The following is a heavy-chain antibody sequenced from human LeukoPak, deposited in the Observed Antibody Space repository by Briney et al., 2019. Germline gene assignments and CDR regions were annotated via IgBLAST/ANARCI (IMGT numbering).Heavy chain of an antibody. CDR1: GFKFDDYA. D-gene: IGHD3-10*01. CDR3: VKDMVVWLGEFAFDY. V-gene: IGHV3-9*01. Sequence: PGGSLRPSCAASGFKFDDYAMHWVRQVPGKGLEWVSGITWNSGSVGYADSVKGRFTVSRDNAKNSLDLQMNSLRTEDTAFYFCVKDMVVWLGEFAFDYWGQGALVTVSS. J-gene: IGHJ4*02. CDR2: ITWNSGSV.